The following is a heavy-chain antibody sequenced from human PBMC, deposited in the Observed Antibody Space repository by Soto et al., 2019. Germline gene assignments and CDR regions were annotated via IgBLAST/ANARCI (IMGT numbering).Heavy chain of an antibody. V-gene: IGHV3-30*09. CDR2: ISYDGSNK. Sequence: PGGSLRLSCAASGFTFSHYAMHWVRQAPGKGLEWVAVISYDGSNKYYADSVKGRFAISRDNSKNTLYVQLNSLRAEDTAVYYCAREVILTGYRYGNLDHWGQGTLVTVS. D-gene: IGHD3-9*01. CDR3: AREVILTGYRYGNLDH. CDR1: GFTFSHYA. J-gene: IGHJ4*02.